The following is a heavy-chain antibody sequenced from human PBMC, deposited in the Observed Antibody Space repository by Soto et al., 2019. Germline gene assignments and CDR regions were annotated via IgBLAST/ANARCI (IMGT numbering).Heavy chain of an antibody. CDR1: GFTFSDYY. J-gene: IGHJ4*02. Sequence: PGGSLRLSCAASGFTFSDYYMSWIRQAPGKGLEWVSYISSSGSTIYYADSVKGRFTISRDNAKNSLYLQMNSLRAEDTAVYYCARVGRDYDFWSGSTFLLDCWGQGTLVTVSS. D-gene: IGHD3-3*01. CDR3: ARVGRDYDFWSGSTFLLDC. V-gene: IGHV3-11*01. CDR2: ISSSGSTI.